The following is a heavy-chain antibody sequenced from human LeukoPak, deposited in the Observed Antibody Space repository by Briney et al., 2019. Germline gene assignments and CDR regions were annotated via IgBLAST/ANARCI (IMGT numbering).Heavy chain of an antibody. D-gene: IGHD1-26*01. CDR2: ISSSSSTI. J-gene: IGHJ4*02. CDR3: ASLRVVGALSSFGI. V-gene: IGHV3-48*01. CDR1: GFIFSSYS. Sequence: PGGSLRLSCAVSGFIFSSYSMNWVRQAPGKGLEWVSYISSSSSTIYYADSVKGRFTISRDNAKNSLYLQMNSLRAEDTAVYYCASLRVVGALSSFGIWGQGTLVTVSS.